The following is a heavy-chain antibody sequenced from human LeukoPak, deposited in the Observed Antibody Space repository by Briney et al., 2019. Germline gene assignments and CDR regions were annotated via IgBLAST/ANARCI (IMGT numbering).Heavy chain of an antibody. V-gene: IGHV4-4*07. CDR2: IYTSGST. CDR3: ARSDYDFWSGYSGGFDP. CDR1: GGSISSYY. Sequence: SETLSLTCTISGGSISSYYWSWIRQPAGKGLEWIGRIYTSGSTNYNPSLKSRVTTSVDTSKNQFSLKLSSVTAADTAVYYCARSDYDFWSGYSGGFDPWGQGTLVTVSS. J-gene: IGHJ5*02. D-gene: IGHD3-3*01.